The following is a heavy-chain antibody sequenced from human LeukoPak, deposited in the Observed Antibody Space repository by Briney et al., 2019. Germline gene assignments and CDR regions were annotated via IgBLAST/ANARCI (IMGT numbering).Heavy chain of an antibody. CDR1: GFTFSTYN. Sequence: TGGSLRLSCAAPGFTFSTYNMNWVRQAPGEGLEWVSFISSGSRIIYYADSVKGRFTVSRDNAKNSLYLQMNSLRDEDTAVYYCARNPAGIGDYWGQGTLVTVSS. CDR3: ARNPAGIGDY. J-gene: IGHJ4*02. CDR2: ISSGSRII. V-gene: IGHV3-48*02. D-gene: IGHD1-26*01.